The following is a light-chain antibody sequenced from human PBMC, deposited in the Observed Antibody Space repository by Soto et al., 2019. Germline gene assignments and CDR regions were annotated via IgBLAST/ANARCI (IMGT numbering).Light chain of an antibody. V-gene: IGKV3-15*01. J-gene: IGKJ4*01. CDR2: GAS. CDR1: QSVSNN. CDR3: QQYNNWPRGT. Sequence: EIVMTQSPATLSVSPGERATLSCRASQSVSNNLAWYQQKPGQAPRLLIYGASTRATGIPARFSGSGSGTEFTLTISILQSEDFAVYSCQQYNNWPRGTFGGGTKVEIK.